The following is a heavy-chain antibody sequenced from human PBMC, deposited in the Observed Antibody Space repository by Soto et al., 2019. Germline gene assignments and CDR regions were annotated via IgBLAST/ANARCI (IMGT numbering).Heavy chain of an antibody. J-gene: IGHJ6*02. D-gene: IGHD6-13*01. Sequence: ESGGGVVQPGRSLRLSCAASGFTFSSYAMHWVRQAPGKGLEWVAVISYDGSNKYYADSVKGRFTISRDNSKNTLYLQMNSLRAEDTAVYYCARDSYSIAAAGRGYYYYYGMDVWGQGTTVTVSS. CDR2: ISYDGSNK. CDR3: ARDSYSIAAAGRGYYYYYGMDV. CDR1: GFTFSSYA. V-gene: IGHV3-30-3*01.